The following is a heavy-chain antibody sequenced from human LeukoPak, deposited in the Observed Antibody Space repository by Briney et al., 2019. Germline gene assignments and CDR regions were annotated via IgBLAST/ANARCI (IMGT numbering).Heavy chain of an antibody. V-gene: IGHV3-33*01. J-gene: IGHJ3*02. D-gene: IGHD3-10*01. CDR3: AGVRGAWNAFDI. Sequence: GGSLRLSCAASGFTFSSYGMHWVRQVPGKGLEWAAAIWYDGSNKYYADSVKGRFTISRDNPKNTLYLQMNSLRAEDTAVYYCAGVRGAWNAFDIWGQGTMVTVSS. CDR1: GFTFSSYG. CDR2: IWYDGSNK.